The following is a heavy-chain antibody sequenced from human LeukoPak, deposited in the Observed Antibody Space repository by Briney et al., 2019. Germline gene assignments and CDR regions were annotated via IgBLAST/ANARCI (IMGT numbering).Heavy chain of an antibody. J-gene: IGHJ6*03. V-gene: IGHV1-2*02. D-gene: IGHD1-1*01. CDR2: TNPDSGGS. CDR1: GYTFSAFY. Sequence: ASVKVSCKTSGYTFSAFYMHWVRQAPGQGPEWMGWTNPDSGGSEYGQKFQGRVTFTSDTSSTTIYMEVRSLKSDDTAVYYCARGNGHYYYYMDVWGKGTTVTVSS. CDR3: ARGNGHYYYYMDV.